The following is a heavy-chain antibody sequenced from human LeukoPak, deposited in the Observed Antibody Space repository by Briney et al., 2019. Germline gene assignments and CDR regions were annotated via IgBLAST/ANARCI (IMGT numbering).Heavy chain of an antibody. D-gene: IGHD2-2*03. CDR1: GFTCSSFA. CDR3: AKRTSGFCSSTSCYGHDF. V-gene: IGHV3-23*01. Sequence: GGSLRLSCATSGFTCSSFAMTWVRQAPGKGLQWVSGISGSGGSTYYADSVEGRFTISRDNSKNTLYLQMSSLRAEDTAVYYCAKRTSGFCSSTSCYGHDFWGQGTLVTVSS. CDR2: ISGSGGST. J-gene: IGHJ4*02.